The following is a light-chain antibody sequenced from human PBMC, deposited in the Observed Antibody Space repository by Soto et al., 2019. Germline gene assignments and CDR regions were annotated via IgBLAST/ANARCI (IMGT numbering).Light chain of an antibody. CDR1: QSISAY. CDR3: QECYSTPSVT. J-gene: IGKJ3*01. CDR2: AAS. Sequence: DIQMTQSPSSMSASVGDRVTITCRASQSISAYLNWYQQKPGKAPKLLIYAASSLQSGVPSRFSGSGSGTDFTLTISSLQPEDFATYYCQECYSTPSVTFGPGTKVDIK. V-gene: IGKV1-39*01.